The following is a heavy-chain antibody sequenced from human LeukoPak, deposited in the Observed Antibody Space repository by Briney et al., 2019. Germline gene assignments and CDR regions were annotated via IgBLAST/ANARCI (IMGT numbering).Heavy chain of an antibody. CDR2: ISYDGSNK. J-gene: IGHJ4*02. D-gene: IGHD3-22*01. V-gene: IGHV3-30-3*01. CDR3: ARSPYYDSSGYYDC. CDR1: GFSFSNYA. Sequence: PGRSLRLSCEASGFSFSNYAMHWVRQAPGKGLEWGAVISYDGSNKYYADSVKGRFTISRDNSKNTLYLQMNSLTAEDTAVYYCARSPYYDSSGYYDCWGQGTLVTVSS.